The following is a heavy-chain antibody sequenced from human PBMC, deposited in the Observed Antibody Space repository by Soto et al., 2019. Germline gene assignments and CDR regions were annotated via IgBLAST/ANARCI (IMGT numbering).Heavy chain of an antibody. CDR2: MNPNSGST. Sequence: QVQLVQSGAEWKKPGAPGKVSCKASGYPFPSNDLTWGRQATGKGLEWMGSMNPNSGSTDYAQKFQGRVTMTRNTSITTAYMELSSLRSEDTAVYYCARVSHYGYYLDFWGQGTLVTVSS. CDR1: GYPFPSND. V-gene: IGHV1-8*01. D-gene: IGHD1-26*01. J-gene: IGHJ4*02. CDR3: ARVSHYGYYLDF.